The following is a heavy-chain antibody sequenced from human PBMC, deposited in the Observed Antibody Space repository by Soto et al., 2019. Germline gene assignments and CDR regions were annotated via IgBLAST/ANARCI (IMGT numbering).Heavy chain of an antibody. CDR2: ITGTDNT. D-gene: IGHD6-6*01. V-gene: IGHV3-23*01. Sequence: EVQLLESGGDLVQPGGSLRLSCVVSGFTFTHYAMNWVRQAPGKGLEWVSAITGTDNTYYADSVQGRFTISRDSFESMIYLQMNSLKAEDTAVYYCAKVPWGSSRTGGFDYWGQGTLVTVSS. J-gene: IGHJ4*02. CDR3: AKVPWGSSRTGGFDY. CDR1: GFTFTHYA.